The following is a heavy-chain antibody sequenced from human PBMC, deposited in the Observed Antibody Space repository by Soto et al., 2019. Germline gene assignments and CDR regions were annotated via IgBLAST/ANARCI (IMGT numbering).Heavy chain of an antibody. CDR3: ARGLLRTVLGFDY. V-gene: IGHV1-2*02. J-gene: IGHJ4*02. CDR2: INPNLGNT. Sequence: QVQLVQSGAEVKRPGASVKVSCKASGYTFTDTFIHWLRQAPGQRPEWMGWINPNLGNTHYARNFQGRVTLTRDTSTTTAYMELVGLNSDDSAFYFCARGLLRTVLGFDYWGQGTLVTVSS. CDR1: GYTFTDTF. D-gene: IGHD1-1*01.